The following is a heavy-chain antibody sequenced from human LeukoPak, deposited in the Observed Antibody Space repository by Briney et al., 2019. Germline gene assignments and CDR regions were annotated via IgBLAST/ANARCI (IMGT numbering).Heavy chain of an antibody. V-gene: IGHV3-9*01. Sequence: GGSLRLSCAASGFTFDDYAMHWVRQAPGKGLEWVSGISWNSGSIGYADSVKGRFTISRDNAKNSLYLQMNSLRAEDTALYYCARLRWAYCSGGSCYSFDYWGQGTLVTVSS. J-gene: IGHJ4*02. CDR3: ARLRWAYCSGGSCYSFDY. D-gene: IGHD2-15*01. CDR2: ISWNSGSI. CDR1: GFTFDDYA.